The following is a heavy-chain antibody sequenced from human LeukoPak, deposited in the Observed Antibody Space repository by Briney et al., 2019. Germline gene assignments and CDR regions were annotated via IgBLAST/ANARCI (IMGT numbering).Heavy chain of an antibody. CDR3: ARDMARYTGTYYYYGMDV. CDR1: GGSISSGGYY. CDR2: IYYSGST. D-gene: IGHD3-10*01. V-gene: IGHV4-31*03. Sequence: SSQTLSLTCTVSGGSISSGGYYWSWIRQHPGKGLEWIGYIYYSGSTYYNPSLKSRVTISVDTSKNQFSLKLSSATAADTAVYYCARDMARYTGTYYYYGMDVWGQGTTVTVSS. J-gene: IGHJ6*02.